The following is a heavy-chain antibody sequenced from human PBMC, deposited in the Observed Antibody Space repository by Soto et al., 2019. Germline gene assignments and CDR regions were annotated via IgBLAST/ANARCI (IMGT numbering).Heavy chain of an antibody. D-gene: IGHD6-13*01. J-gene: IGHJ4*02. V-gene: IGHV3-33*01. CDR2: IWYDGSNK. Sequence: PGGSLRLSCAASGFTFSSYGMHWVRRAPGKGLEWVAVIWYDGSNKYYADSVKGRFTISRDNSKNTLYLQMNSLRAEDTAVYYCARDRNGAAAGLWGYWGQGTLVTVSS. CDR1: GFTFSSYG. CDR3: ARDRNGAAAGLWGY.